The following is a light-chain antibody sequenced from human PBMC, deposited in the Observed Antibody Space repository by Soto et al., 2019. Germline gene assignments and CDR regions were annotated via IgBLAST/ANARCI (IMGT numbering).Light chain of an antibody. V-gene: IGKV3-15*01. CDR3: QQYDKWPRT. CDR1: QSVSRK. J-gene: IGKJ1*01. CDR2: GAS. Sequence: EIVLTQSPVTLSLSPGERATLSCMAIQSVSRKLAWYQQTRGQAPRLLMYGASTRATGVPARFSGSGSGTEFTLTISNLQSEDFALYHCQQYDKWPRTFGQGTKVDIK.